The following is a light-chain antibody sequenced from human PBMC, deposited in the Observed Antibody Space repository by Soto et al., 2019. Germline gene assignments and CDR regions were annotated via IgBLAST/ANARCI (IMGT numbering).Light chain of an antibody. CDR2: AAS. V-gene: IGKV1-39*01. CDR3: QQSFRTPIT. Sequence: DIQMTQSPSSRSASVGDRVTITCWTSQTISTYLNWYQQKPGKAPELLIYAASNLQSGVPSRFSGTGSGTDFTLTISSLQPEDSATYYCQQSFRTPITFGQGTRLEIK. J-gene: IGKJ5*01. CDR1: QTISTY.